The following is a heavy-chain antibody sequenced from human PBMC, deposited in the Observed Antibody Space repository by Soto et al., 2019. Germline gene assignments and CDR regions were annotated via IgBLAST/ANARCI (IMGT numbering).Heavy chain of an antibody. CDR3: AKDFRGYCSSTSCHTGDY. V-gene: IGHV3-23*01. CDR1: GFTLSRYA. CDR2: ISGSGGST. D-gene: IGHD2-2*02. Sequence: PGGSVRLSCAASGFTLSRYAMSWFRQAPGKGLEWVSAISGSGGSTYYADSVKGRFTISRDNSKNTLYLQMNSLRAEDTAVYYCAKDFRGYCSSTSCHTGDYWGQGTLVTVSS. J-gene: IGHJ4*02.